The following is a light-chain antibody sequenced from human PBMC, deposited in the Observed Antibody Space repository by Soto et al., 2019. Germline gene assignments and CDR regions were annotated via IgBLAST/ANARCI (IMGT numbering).Light chain of an antibody. CDR2: DNN. CDR3: GTWDSSLSAHV. Sequence: QSVLTQPPSVSAAPGQKVTISCSGSNSNIGNNYVSWYQQLPGTAPKLLIYDNNKRPSGIPDRLSGSKSGTSATLGITGLQTGDEADYYCGTWDSSLSAHVFGTGTKVTVL. J-gene: IGLJ1*01. CDR1: NSNIGNNY. V-gene: IGLV1-51*01.